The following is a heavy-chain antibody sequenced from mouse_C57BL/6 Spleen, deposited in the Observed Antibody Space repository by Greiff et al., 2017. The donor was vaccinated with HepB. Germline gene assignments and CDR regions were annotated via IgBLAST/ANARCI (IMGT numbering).Heavy chain of an antibody. D-gene: IGHD1-1*01. CDR2: IYPGDGDT. V-gene: IGHV1-80*01. CDR1: GYAFSSYW. CDR3: ACYYYGSSPWFAY. J-gene: IGHJ3*01. Sequence: QVHVKQSGAELVKPGASVKISCKASGYAFSSYWMNWVKQRPGKGLEWIGQIYPGDGDTNYNGKFKGKATLTADKSSSTAYMQLSSLTSEDSAVYFCACYYYGSSPWFAYWGQGTLVTVSA.